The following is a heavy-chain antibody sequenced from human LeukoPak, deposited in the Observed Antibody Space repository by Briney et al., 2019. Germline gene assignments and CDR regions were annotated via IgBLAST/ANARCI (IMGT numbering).Heavy chain of an antibody. D-gene: IGHD3-10*01. V-gene: IGHV1-18*01. Sequence: ASVKVSCKASGYTFTSYGVSWVGQAPGQELEWMGWISAYNGNTNYAQKLQGRVTMTTDTSTSTAYMELRSLRSDDTAVYYCARDNYGSGSYYNPAVDYWGQGTLVTVSS. CDR1: GYTFTSYG. CDR2: ISAYNGNT. CDR3: ARDNYGSGSYYNPAVDY. J-gene: IGHJ4*02.